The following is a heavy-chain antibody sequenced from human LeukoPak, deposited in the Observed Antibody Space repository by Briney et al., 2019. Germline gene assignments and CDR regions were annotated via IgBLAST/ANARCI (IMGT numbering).Heavy chain of an antibody. V-gene: IGHV4-39*01. CDR3: ARHGAMRAAAAGAAFDI. CDR1: GGSISPSSHY. Sequence: PSETLSLTCTVSGGSISPSSHYWGWVRQAPGKGLEWIGSRYYSGSTYYNPSLKSRVTISVDTSKSQFFLDLNSVTAADTAVYYCARHGAMRAAAAGAAFDIWGQGTMVTVSS. CDR2: RYYSGST. D-gene: IGHD4/OR15-4a*01. J-gene: IGHJ3*02.